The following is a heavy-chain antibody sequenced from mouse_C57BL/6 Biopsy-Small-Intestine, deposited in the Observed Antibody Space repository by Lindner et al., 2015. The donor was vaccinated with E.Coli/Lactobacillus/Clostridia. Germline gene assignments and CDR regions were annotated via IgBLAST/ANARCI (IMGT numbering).Heavy chain of an antibody. Sequence: SVKVSCKASGYTFTTYYIHWVRQAPGQGLEWLGLINPSVGATIYAQNLQGRVTMTRDTSTSTVYVELRSLSSDDTAVYYCARDGAERPIVVLPAARGGMDVWGQGTTVTVSS. V-gene: IGHV1-74*01. CDR2: INPSVGAT. CDR1: GYTFTTYY. CDR3: ARDGAERPIVVLPAARGGMDV. J-gene: IGHJ1*02. D-gene: IGHD3-3*01.